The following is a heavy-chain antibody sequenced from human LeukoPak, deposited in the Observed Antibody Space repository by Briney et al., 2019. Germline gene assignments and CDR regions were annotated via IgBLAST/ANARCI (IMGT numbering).Heavy chain of an antibody. CDR3: ARAGGSSWYSHYYYYMDV. V-gene: IGHV1-18*01. Sequence: ASVKVSCKASGYTFTSYGISWVRQAPGQGLEWMGWISAYNGNTNYAQKLQGRVTMTTDTSTSTAYMELRSLRSDDTAVYYCARAGGSSWYSHYYYYMDVWGKGTTVTVSS. J-gene: IGHJ6*03. D-gene: IGHD6-13*01. CDR2: ISAYNGNT. CDR1: GYTFTSYG.